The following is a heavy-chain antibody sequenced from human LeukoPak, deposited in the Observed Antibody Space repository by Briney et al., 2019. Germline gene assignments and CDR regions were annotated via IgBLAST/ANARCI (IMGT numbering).Heavy chain of an antibody. D-gene: IGHD6-6*01. J-gene: IGHJ5*02. V-gene: IGHV4-59*08. CDR3: GRLLSSSNWFDP. CDR2: IYYSGTT. CDR1: GGSVSGYY. Sequence: SETLSLTCTVSGGSVSGYYWSWIRQPPGKGLEYIASIYYSGTTNYNSSLKSRVTISVDTSKNQFSLKLGSMTAADTAVYYCGRLLSSSNWFDPWGQGTLVTVSS.